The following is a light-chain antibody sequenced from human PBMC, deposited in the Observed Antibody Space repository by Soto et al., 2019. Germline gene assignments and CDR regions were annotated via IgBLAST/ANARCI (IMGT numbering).Light chain of an antibody. CDR3: CSYTTSNTLV. V-gene: IGLV2-23*01. CDR1: SSDVGSSEL. CDR2: EAR. J-gene: IGLJ3*02. Sequence: QSALTQPASVSGAPGQSITISCTGTSSDVGSSELVSWYQQHPGKAPKLIIYEARKWPSGVFNRFSGSKSGNTASLTISGLRAEDEADYYCCSYTTSNTLVFGGGTKLT.